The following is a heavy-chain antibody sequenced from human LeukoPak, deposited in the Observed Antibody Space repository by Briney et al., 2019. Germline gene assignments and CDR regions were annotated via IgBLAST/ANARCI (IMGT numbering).Heavy chain of an antibody. CDR2: IDPTDSYT. Sequence: GESLKISCKASGYNCTSYWISWVRQMPGKGLEWMGRIDPTDSYTNYSPSFQGHVTISADKSISTAYLQWSSLKASDTAMYYCARLQQQLNAFDIWGQGTMVTVSS. V-gene: IGHV5-10-1*01. CDR1: GYNCTSYW. D-gene: IGHD6-13*01. J-gene: IGHJ3*02. CDR3: ARLQQQLNAFDI.